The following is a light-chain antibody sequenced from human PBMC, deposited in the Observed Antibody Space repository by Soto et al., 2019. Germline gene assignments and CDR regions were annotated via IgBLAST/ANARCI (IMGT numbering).Light chain of an antibody. Sequence: ELVMPQSPATLSVSPGERATLSCRASQSVSSNLAWYQQTPGQAPRLLIYGASTRATGIPARFSGSGSVTEFTLTISSLQSEDVAVYYCQQYNNWPPLTFGGGTKVEIK. J-gene: IGKJ4*01. V-gene: IGKV3-15*01. CDR1: QSVSSN. CDR2: GAS. CDR3: QQYNNWPPLT.